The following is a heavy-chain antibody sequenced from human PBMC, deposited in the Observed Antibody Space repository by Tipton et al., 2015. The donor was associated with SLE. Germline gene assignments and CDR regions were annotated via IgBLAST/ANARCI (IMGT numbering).Heavy chain of an antibody. CDR3: AGVGIAAAGGNYFDY. J-gene: IGHJ4*02. Sequence: QSGPEVKKPGESLKISCKGSGYSFTSYWIGWVRQMPGKGLEWMGIIYPGDSDTRYSPSFQGQVTISADKSISTAYLQWSSLKASDTAMYYCAGVGIAAAGGNYFDYWGQGTLVTVSS. CDR2: IYPGDSDT. D-gene: IGHD6-13*01. V-gene: IGHV5-51*01. CDR1: GYSFTSYW.